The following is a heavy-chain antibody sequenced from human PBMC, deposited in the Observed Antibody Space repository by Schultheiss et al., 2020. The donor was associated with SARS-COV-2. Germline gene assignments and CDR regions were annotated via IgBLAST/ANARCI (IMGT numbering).Heavy chain of an antibody. V-gene: IGHV3-23*01. CDR2: ISGSGGST. Sequence: GESLKISCAASGFTFSSYAMSWVRQAPGKGLEWVSAISGSGGSTYYADSVKGRFTISRDNSKNTLYLQMNSLRAEDTAVYYCARGEVRFLEWFAYWGQGTLVTVSS. CDR1: GFTFSSYA. J-gene: IGHJ4*02. D-gene: IGHD3-3*01. CDR3: ARGEVRFLEWFAY.